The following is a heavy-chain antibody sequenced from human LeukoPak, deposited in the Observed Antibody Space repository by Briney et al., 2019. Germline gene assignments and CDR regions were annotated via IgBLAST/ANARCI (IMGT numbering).Heavy chain of an antibody. J-gene: IGHJ6*02. V-gene: IGHV1-46*01. CDR1: GYSLTTYC. D-gene: IGHD2-8*01. CDR3: ASVYLYGMDV. Sequence: ASVKVSCKASGYSLTTYCMHWVRQAPGQGLEWMAIINPSGGSTNYAQKFQGRVTMTRDTPTNTVYMELSSLRTEDTAVYYCASVYLYGMDVWGQGTTVTVSS. CDR2: INPSGGST.